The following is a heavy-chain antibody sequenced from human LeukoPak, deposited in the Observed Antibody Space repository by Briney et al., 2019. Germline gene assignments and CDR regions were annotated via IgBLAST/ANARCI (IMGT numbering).Heavy chain of an antibody. CDR2: IYHSGST. V-gene: IGHV4-38-2*02. CDR1: GYSISSGYY. J-gene: IGHJ3*02. D-gene: IGHD3-22*01. CDR3: ASVYYYDSSGHAFDI. Sequence: PSETLSLTCTVSGYSISSGYYWGWIRQPPGKGLEWIGSIYHSGSTYYNPSLKSRVTISVDTSKNQFSLELSSVTAADTAVYYCASVYYYDSSGHAFDIWGQGTMVTVSS.